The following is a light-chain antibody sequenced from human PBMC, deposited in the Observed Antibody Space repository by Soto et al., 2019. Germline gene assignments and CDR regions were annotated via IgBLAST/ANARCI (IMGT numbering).Light chain of an antibody. CDR1: QIVTSS. J-gene: IGKJ2*01. V-gene: IGKV3-11*01. Sequence: EIVLTLSPATLSLSPGTGATLSCRASQIVTSSLAWYQQRPGQAPRLLIYDTFTRATGIPARFSAKGAGTDFTLTISSLEPEDSAVYFCQLRSDWPPTYTFGQGTKLE. CDR3: QLRSDWPPTYT. CDR2: DTF.